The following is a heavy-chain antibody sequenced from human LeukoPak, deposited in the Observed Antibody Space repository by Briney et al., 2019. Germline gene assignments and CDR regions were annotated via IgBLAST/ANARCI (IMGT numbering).Heavy chain of an antibody. CDR2: IYYSGST. Sequence: PSQTLSLTCTVSGGSISSSSYYWGWIRQPPGKGLEWIGSIYYSGSTYYNPSLKSRVTISVDTSKNQFSLKLSSVTAADTAVYYCARYSSSSPVRAFDIWGQGTMVTVSS. J-gene: IGHJ3*02. V-gene: IGHV4-39*01. CDR3: ARYSSSSPVRAFDI. D-gene: IGHD6-6*01. CDR1: GGSISSSSYY.